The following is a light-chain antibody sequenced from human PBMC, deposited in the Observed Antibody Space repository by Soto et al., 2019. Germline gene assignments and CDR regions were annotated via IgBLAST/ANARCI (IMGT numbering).Light chain of an antibody. CDR1: SSNIGNNY. J-gene: IGLJ2*01. V-gene: IGLV1-51*02. Sequence: QSVLTQPPSVSGAPGQKVTISCSGSSSNIGNNYVSWYQHIPGTAPKLLIYENNKRPSGIPGRFSCSKSGTSATLGITGLQAGDEGDYYCGAWDSSLSAVVFGGGTKLTVL. CDR2: ENN. CDR3: GAWDSSLSAVV.